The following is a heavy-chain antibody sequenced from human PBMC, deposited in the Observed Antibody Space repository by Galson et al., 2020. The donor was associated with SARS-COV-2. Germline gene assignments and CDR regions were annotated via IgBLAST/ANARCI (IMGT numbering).Heavy chain of an antibody. J-gene: IGHJ2*01. CDR3: ARDLNNSYGYWYFDL. CDR1: GGSISSGGYY. V-gene: IGHV4-31*03. Sequence: SETLSFTCTVSGGSISSGGYYWSWIRQHPGKGLEWIGYIYYSGSTYYNPSLKSRVTISVDTSKNQFSLKLSSVTAADTAVYYCARDLNNSYGYWYFDLWGRGTLVTVSS. D-gene: IGHD5-18*01. CDR2: IYYSGST.